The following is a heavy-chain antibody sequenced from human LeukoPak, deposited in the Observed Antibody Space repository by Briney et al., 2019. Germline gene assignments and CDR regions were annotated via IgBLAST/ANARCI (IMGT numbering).Heavy chain of an antibody. J-gene: IGHJ6*02. V-gene: IGHV3-30*18. CDR3: AKEGDYNYYYGMDV. CDR1: GFTFSSYS. D-gene: IGHD3-10*01. CDR2: VSYDGSKK. Sequence: GGSLRLSCAASGFTFSSYSMHWVRQAPGKGLEWVAVVSYDGSKKYYVDSVKGRFTISRDNSKNTLYLQMNSLRAEDTAVYYCAKEGDYNYYYGMDVWGQGTTVTVSS.